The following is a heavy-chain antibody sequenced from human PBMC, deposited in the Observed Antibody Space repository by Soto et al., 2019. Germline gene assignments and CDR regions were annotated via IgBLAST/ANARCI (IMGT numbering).Heavy chain of an antibody. D-gene: IGHD3-3*01. V-gene: IGHV4-59*01. Sequence: ASETLSLTCTVSGGSISSYYWSWIRQPPGKGLEWIGYIYYSGSTNYNPSLKSRVTISVDTSKNQFSLKLSSVTAADTAVYYCARVTYYDFWSRYHFAYSGQGTLVTVSS. CDR3: ARVTYYDFWSRYHFAY. J-gene: IGHJ4*02. CDR2: IYYSGST. CDR1: GGSISSYY.